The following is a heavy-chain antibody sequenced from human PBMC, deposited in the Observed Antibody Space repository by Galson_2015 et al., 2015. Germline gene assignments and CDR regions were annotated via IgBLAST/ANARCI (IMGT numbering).Heavy chain of an antibody. V-gene: IGHV3-49*03. J-gene: IGHJ4*02. CDR1: GFTFGDYA. Sequence: SLRLSCAASGFTFGDYAMSWFRQAPGKGLEWVGFIRSKAYGGTTEYAASVKGRFTISRDDSKSIAYLQMNSLKTEDTAVYYCTRDLPGSSSPMAGYWGQGTLVTVSS. D-gene: IGHD6-6*01. CDR2: IRSKAYGGTT. CDR3: TRDLPGSSSPMAGY.